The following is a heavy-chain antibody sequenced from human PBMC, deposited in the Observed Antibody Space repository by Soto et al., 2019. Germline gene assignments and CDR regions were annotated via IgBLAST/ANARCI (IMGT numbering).Heavy chain of an antibody. CDR1: GGSISSSSYY. CDR2: FYYSGST. Sequence: SETLSRTCTVSGGSISSSSYYWGWIRQPPGKGLEWIGSFYYSGSTYYNPSLKSRVTISVDTSKNQFSLKLSSVTAADTAVYYCARQNGGLRPNFDYWGQGTLVTVSS. CDR3: ARQNGGLRPNFDY. J-gene: IGHJ4*02. D-gene: IGHD3-3*01. V-gene: IGHV4-39*01.